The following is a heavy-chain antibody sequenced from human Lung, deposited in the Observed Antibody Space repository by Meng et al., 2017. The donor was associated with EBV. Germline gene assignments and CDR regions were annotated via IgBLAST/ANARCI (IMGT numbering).Heavy chain of an antibody. Sequence: QAQLQASGPGLVKPSQPLSLTCTVSCCSISSGGHYWSWIRQHPGKGLEWIGYIYYSGSTYYNPSLKSLVSISVDTSNNQFSLKLSSVTAADTAVYYCARAVDTGYFDYWGQGTLVTVSS. CDR1: CCSISSGGHY. J-gene: IGHJ4*02. V-gene: IGHV4-31*01. CDR2: IYYSGST. D-gene: IGHD5-18*01. CDR3: ARAVDTGYFDY.